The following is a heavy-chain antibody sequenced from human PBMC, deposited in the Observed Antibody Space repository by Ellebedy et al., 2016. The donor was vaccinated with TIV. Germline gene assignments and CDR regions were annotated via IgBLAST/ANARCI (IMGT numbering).Heavy chain of an antibody. D-gene: IGHD3-22*01. CDR3: ARLSRVYDSSGYNWFDP. J-gene: IGHJ5*02. CDR1: GYTFTTYA. CDR2: INACNGNT. Sequence: AASVKVSCKASGYTFTTYAMHWVRQAPGQRLEWMGWINACNGNTTYSQKFQGRVTITRDTSASTAYMELSSLRSEDTAVYYCARLSRVYDSSGYNWFDPWGQGTLVTVSS. V-gene: IGHV1-3*01.